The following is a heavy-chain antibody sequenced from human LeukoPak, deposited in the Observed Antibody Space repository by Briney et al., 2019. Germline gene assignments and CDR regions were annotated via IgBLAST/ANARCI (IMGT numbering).Heavy chain of an antibody. Sequence: GASVKVSCKASGYTFTSYDINWVRQATGQGLEWMGWMNPNSGNTGYAQKFQGRVTMTRNTSIRTAYMELSSPRSEDTAVYYCARGHGVRFLEWPRGYYYGMDVWGQGATVTVSS. V-gene: IGHV1-8*01. CDR3: ARGHGVRFLEWPRGYYYGMDV. D-gene: IGHD3-3*01. CDR1: GYTFTSYD. CDR2: MNPNSGNT. J-gene: IGHJ6*02.